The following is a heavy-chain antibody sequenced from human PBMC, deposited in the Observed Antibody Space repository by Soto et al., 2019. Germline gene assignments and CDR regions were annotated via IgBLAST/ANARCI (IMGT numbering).Heavy chain of an antibody. V-gene: IGHV3-23*01. CDR3: AKDLEWSWPAAEGWWFDP. D-gene: IGHD6-13*01. CDR2: ISGSGGST. CDR1: GFTFSSYA. J-gene: IGHJ5*02. Sequence: EVQLLESGGGLVQPGGSLRLSCAASGFTFSSYAMSWVRQAPGKGLEWVSAISGSGGSTYYADSVKGRFTISRDNSKNTLYLQMNSLRAEDTAVYHCAKDLEWSWPAAEGWWFDPWGQGTLVTVSS.